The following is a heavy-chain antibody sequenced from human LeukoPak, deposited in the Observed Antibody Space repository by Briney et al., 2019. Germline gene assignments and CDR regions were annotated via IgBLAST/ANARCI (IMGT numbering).Heavy chain of an antibody. D-gene: IGHD1-26*01. J-gene: IGHJ4*02. CDR1: GGSITSTNW. Sequence: SETLSLTCGVSGGSITSTNWWCWVRQPARRGLEWIGEISLTGRTNYNPSLIGRVIMSLDESRNQLSLTLTSVTAADTAMYYCTRESGPYCPFGYWGQGTLVVVPS. CDR2: ISLTGRT. V-gene: IGHV4-4*02. CDR3: TRESGPYCPFGY.